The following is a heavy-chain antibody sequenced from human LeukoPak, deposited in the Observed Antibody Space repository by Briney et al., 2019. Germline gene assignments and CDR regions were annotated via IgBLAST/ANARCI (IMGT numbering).Heavy chain of an antibody. V-gene: IGHV1-69*13. CDR1: GGTFSSYA. Sequence: SVKVSCKASGGTFSSYAISWVRQAPGQGLEWMGGIIPIFGTANYAQKFQGRVTITADESTSTAYMELSSLRSEDTAVYYCAKPYYYDSSGYYYDAFDIWGQGTMVTVSS. J-gene: IGHJ3*02. CDR2: IIPIFGTA. CDR3: AKPYYYDSSGYYYDAFDI. D-gene: IGHD3-22*01.